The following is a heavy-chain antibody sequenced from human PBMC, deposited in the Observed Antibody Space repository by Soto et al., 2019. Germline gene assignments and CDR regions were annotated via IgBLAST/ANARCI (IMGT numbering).Heavy chain of an antibody. CDR3: ATTGMGVTLYYYYHGMDV. CDR2: MFDGGST. CDR1: GFTVSTHY. D-gene: IGHD1-26*01. J-gene: IGHJ6*02. V-gene: IGHV3-66*01. Sequence: EVQLVESGGGLVQPGGSLRLSCAASGFTVSTHYMTWVRQAPGKGLEWVSVMFDGGSTYYGDAVKGRFTLSRDDSNNTLYLQMNSPRAEDTAVYYCATTGMGVTLYYYYHGMDVWGQGTTVTVSS.